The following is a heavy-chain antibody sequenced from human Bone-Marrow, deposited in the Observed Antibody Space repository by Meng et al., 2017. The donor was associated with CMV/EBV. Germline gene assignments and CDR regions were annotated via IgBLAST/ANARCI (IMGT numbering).Heavy chain of an antibody. CDR3: AKGYLGLGYYFDY. D-gene: IGHD1-26*01. CDR2: ISWNSGSI. J-gene: IGHJ4*02. CDR1: GFTFDDYA. Sequence: SLKISCAASGFTFDDYAMHWVRQAPGKGLEWVSGISWNSGSIGYADSVKGRFTISRDNAKNSLYLQMNSLRAEDTALYYCAKGYLGLGYYFDYWGQGTLVTVSS. V-gene: IGHV3-9*01.